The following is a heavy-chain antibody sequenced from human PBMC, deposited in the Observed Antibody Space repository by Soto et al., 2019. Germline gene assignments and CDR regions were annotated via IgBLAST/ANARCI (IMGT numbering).Heavy chain of an antibody. Sequence: GGSLRLSCAASGFTFSSYAMSWVRQAPGKGLEWVSAISGSGGSTYYADSVKGRFTISRDNSKNTLYLQMNSLRAEDTAVYYCAKWVIVVVITGGFLDYWGQGTLVTVSS. CDR1: GFTFSSYA. CDR3: AKWVIVVVITGGFLDY. J-gene: IGHJ4*02. CDR2: ISGSGGST. D-gene: IGHD3-22*01. V-gene: IGHV3-23*01.